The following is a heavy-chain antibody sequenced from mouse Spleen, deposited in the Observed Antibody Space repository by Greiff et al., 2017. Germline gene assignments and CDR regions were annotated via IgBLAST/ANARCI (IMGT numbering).Heavy chain of an antibody. CDR1: GYSFTSYY. V-gene: IGHV1-66*01. Sequence: VQLQQSGPELVKPGASVKISCKASGYSFTSYYIHWVKQRPGQGLEWIGWIYPGSGNTKYNEKFKGKATLTADTSSSTAYMQLSSLTSEDSAVYYCAREYGKGAMDYWGQGTSVTVSS. CDR3: AREYGKGAMDY. D-gene: IGHD2-10*02. CDR2: IYPGSGNT. J-gene: IGHJ4*01.